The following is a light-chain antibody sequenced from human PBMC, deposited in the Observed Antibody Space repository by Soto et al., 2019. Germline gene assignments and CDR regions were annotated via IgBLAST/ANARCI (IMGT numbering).Light chain of an antibody. CDR2: DVS. V-gene: IGLV2-14*01. CDR3: CSYTSSSTWV. J-gene: IGLJ3*02. Sequence: QSVLTQPASVSGSPGQSITISCTGTSSDVGGYNYVSWYQQHPGKAPKLMIYDVSNRPSGVSNRFSGSKSGNTASLTISGLHSEGEADYYCCSYTSSSTWVFGGGTKLTVL. CDR1: SSDVGGYNY.